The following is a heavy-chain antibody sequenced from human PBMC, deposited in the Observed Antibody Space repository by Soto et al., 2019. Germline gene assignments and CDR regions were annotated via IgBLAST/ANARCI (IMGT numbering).Heavy chain of an antibody. J-gene: IGHJ6*02. D-gene: IGHD6-13*01. CDR1: GFTFSSYG. CDR3: AKDLGVGQQQLVLNYYYYGMDV. CDR2: ISYDGSNK. Sequence: GGSLRLSCAASGFTFSSYGMHWVRQAPGKGLEWVAVISYDGSNKYYADSVKGRFTISRDNSKNTLYLQMNSLRAEDTAVYYCAKDLGVGQQQLVLNYYYYGMDVWGQGTTVTVSS. V-gene: IGHV3-30*18.